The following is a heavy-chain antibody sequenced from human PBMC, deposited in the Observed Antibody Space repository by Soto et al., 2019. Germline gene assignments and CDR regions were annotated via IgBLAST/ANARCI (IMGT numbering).Heavy chain of an antibody. D-gene: IGHD6-13*01. CDR3: ARRGIIAAAGKRYYYYGMDV. V-gene: IGHV1-2*02. Sequence: GASVKVSCKASGYTFTGYYMHWVRQAPGQGLEWMGWINPNSGGTNYAQKFQGRVTMTRDTSISTAYMELSRLRSDDTAVYYCARRGIIAAAGKRYYYYGMDVWGQGTTVTVSS. CDR1: GYTFTGYY. J-gene: IGHJ6*02. CDR2: INPNSGGT.